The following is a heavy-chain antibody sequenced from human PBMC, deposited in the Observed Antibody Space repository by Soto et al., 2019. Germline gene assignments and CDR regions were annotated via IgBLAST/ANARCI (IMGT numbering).Heavy chain of an antibody. CDR2: IIPIFGTA. CDR3: AGGCVEIVPTGMKPFDP. CDR1: GGTFSNYA. D-gene: IGHD5-12*01. J-gene: IGHJ5*02. V-gene: IGHV1-69*12. Sequence: QVQLVQSGAEVKKPGSSEKVSCKASGGTFSNYAISWVRQAPGQGLEWMGGIIPIFGTANYAQKFQGRVTITADESRSHADMEMRSLRAEDTAIYYCAGGCVEIVPTGMKPFDPWGQGTLVTVAS.